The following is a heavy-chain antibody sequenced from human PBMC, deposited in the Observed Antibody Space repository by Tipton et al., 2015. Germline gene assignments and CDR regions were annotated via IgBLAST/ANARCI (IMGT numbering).Heavy chain of an antibody. D-gene: IGHD4-23*01. CDR2: VSAYNGST. Sequence: QSGAEVKKPGSSVKVSCKASGGTFSNYAINWVRQAPGQGLEWMGWVSAYNGSTNYAQKLQGRVTMTTDTSTSTAYMELRSLRSDDTAVYYCARRSDYGGESGGALEYWGQGALVTVSS. V-gene: IGHV1-18*01. J-gene: IGHJ4*02. CDR1: GGTFSNYA. CDR3: ARRSDYGGESGGALEY.